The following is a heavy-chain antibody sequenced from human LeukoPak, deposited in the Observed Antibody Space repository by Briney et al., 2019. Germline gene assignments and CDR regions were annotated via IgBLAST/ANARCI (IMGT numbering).Heavy chain of an antibody. CDR2: VDSSGNT. Sequence: MPSETLSLTCSVSVVSMNGYYWSWLRQSAGNRLEWIGHVDSSGNTNYNPSLESRVTMSVDTSKKQFSLKLTSVTAADTAVYYCARVTTGTVDYWGQGTLVTVSS. J-gene: IGHJ4*02. V-gene: IGHV4-4*07. CDR3: ARVTTGTVDY. CDR1: VVSMNGYY. D-gene: IGHD1-1*01.